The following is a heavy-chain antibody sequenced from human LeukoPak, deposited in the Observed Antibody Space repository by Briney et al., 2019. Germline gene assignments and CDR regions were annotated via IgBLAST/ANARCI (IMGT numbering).Heavy chain of an antibody. CDR2: INDGGRT. Sequence: PSETLSLTCANYGGPFSGFFWSWIRQPPGKRLEWIGEINDGGRTNYNPSLQSRVTISIDTSKNQFSLKLTSVTAADTAVYYCAQASSYTEAIRYNPSWFGPWGQGTLVTVSS. J-gene: IGHJ5*02. CDR1: GGPFSGFF. V-gene: IGHV4-34*01. D-gene: IGHD3-10*01. CDR3: AQASSYTEAIRYNPSWFGP.